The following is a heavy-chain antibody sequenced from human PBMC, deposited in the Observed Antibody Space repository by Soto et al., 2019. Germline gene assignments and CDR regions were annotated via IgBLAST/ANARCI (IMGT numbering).Heavy chain of an antibody. CDR2: ISGSGGST. J-gene: IGHJ6*02. D-gene: IGHD4-4*01. CDR1: GFTFSSYA. V-gene: IGHV3-23*01. CDR3: AKDDYSNPWYYYYYGMDV. Sequence: PGGSLRLSCAASGFTFSSYAMSWVRQAPGKGLEWVSAISGSGGSTYYADSVKGRFTISRDNSKNTLYLQMNSLRAEDTAVYYCAKDDYSNPWYYYYYGMDVWGQGTTVTVSS.